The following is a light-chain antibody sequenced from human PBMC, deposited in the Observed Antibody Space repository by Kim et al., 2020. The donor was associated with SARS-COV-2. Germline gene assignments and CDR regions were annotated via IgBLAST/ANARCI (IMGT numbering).Light chain of an antibody. CDR2: TAS. CDR3: QQRTSWPIT. CDR1: QTVWTS. Sequence: LSPGETATPSCRASQTVWTSLAWFQHKPGQAPRFFIYTASIRATGIPARVSGSGSGTDFTLTISSLEPEDIAVYYCQQRTSWPITFGQGTRLEIK. V-gene: IGKV3-11*01. J-gene: IGKJ5*01.